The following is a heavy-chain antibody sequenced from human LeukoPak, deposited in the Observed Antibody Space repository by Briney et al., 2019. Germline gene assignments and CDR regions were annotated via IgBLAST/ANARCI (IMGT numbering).Heavy chain of an antibody. J-gene: IGHJ4*02. D-gene: IGHD3-10*01. CDR1: GGSFSGYY. V-gene: IGHV4-34*01. Sequence: ASETLSLTCAVYGGSFSGYYWSWIRQPPGKGLEWIGEINHSGNTNYNPSLKSRVTISVDTSKNQFSLKLSSVTAADTAVYYCASLLWFGELFSYWGQGTLVTVSS. CDR3: ASLLWFGELFSY. CDR2: INHSGNT.